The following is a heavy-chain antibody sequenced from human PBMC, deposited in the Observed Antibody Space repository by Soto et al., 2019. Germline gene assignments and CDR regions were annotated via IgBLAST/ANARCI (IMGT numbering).Heavy chain of an antibody. CDR2: ISYDGSNK. CDR3: AKSRTSYYYYYYMVV. Sequence: GGSLRLSCAASGFTFSSYGMHWVRQAPGKGLEWVAVISYDGSNKYYADSVKGRFTISRDNSKNTLYLQMNSLRAEDTAVYYCAKSRTSYYYYYYMVVWGKGTTVTVSS. CDR1: GFTFSSYG. V-gene: IGHV3-30*18. J-gene: IGHJ6*03.